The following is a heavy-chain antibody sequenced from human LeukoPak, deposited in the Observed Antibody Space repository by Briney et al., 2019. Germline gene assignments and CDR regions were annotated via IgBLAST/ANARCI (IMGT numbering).Heavy chain of an antibody. J-gene: IGHJ4*02. Sequence: SETLSLTCAVYGGSFSGYYWGSIRQPPGKGLGWIGEIKHSGSTNYNPSLKSRVTISVDTSKNQFSLKLSSVTAADTAVYYWARGRVFHGTNFDYWGQETLVTVSS. CDR2: IKHSGST. V-gene: IGHV4-34*01. CDR1: GGSFSGYY. CDR3: ARGRVFHGTNFDY. D-gene: IGHD1-1*01.